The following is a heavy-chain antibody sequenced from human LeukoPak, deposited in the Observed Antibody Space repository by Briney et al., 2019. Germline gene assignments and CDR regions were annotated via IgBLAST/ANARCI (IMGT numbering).Heavy chain of an antibody. D-gene: IGHD3-3*01. CDR1: GFTFSTYE. CDR2: ISSGGTTI. V-gene: IGHV3-48*03. CDR3: ARGYTSGYYAPFFDY. Sequence: TGGSLRLSCGASGFTFSTYEMNWVRQAPGTGLEWVSYISSGGTTIYYADSVKGRFTISRDNAKNSLYVQMNSLRAEDTAVYYCARGYTSGYYAPFFDYWGQGTLVTVSS. J-gene: IGHJ4*02.